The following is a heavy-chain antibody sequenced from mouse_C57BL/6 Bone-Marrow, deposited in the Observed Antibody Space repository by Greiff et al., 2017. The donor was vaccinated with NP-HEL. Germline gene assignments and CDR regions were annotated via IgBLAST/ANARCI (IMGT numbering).Heavy chain of an antibody. Sequence: EVMLVESGGGLVQPGGSLKLSCAASGIDFSRYWMSWVRRAPGKGLEWIGEINPDSSTINYAPSLKDTFIISRDNAKNTLYLQMSKVRSEDTALYYCARPLYYDYEGWYFDVWGTGTTVTVSS. J-gene: IGHJ1*03. V-gene: IGHV4-1*01. CDR2: INPDSSTI. D-gene: IGHD2-4*01. CDR1: GIDFSRYW. CDR3: ARPLYYDYEGWYFDV.